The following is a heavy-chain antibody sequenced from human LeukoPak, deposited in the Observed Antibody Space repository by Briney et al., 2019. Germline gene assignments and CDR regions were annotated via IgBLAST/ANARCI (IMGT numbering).Heavy chain of an antibody. CDR2: ISTSSSYI. V-gene: IGHV3-21*01. Sequence: GGSLRLSCAASGFTFSAYTMNWVRQAPGKGLEWVSSISTSSSYIYKADSVKGRFTISRDNAKKLLYLQMNSLRAEDTAVYYCARDGGYCSGGSCYSLHFYYYMDVWGKGTTVTVSS. CDR1: GFTFSAYT. J-gene: IGHJ6*03. D-gene: IGHD2-15*01. CDR3: ARDGGYCSGGSCYSLHFYYYMDV.